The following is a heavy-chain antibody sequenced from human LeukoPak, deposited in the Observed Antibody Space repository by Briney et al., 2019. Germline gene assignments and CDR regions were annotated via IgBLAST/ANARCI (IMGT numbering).Heavy chain of an antibody. CDR2: IYYSGST. CDR3: ARLLRWIAAFDY. D-gene: IGHD5-12*01. Sequence: SETLSLTCTVPGGPISSSSYYWGWIRQPPGKGLEWIGSIYYSGSTYYNPSLKSRVTISVDTSKNQFSLKLSSVTAADTAVYYCARLLRWIAAFDYWGQGNLVTVSS. J-gene: IGHJ4*02. V-gene: IGHV4-39*01. CDR1: GGPISSSSYY.